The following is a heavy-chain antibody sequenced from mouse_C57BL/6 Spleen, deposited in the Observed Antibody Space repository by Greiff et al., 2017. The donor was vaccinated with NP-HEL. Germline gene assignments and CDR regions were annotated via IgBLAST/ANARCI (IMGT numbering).Heavy chain of an antibody. Sequence: FVHPGESLKLSCESHVYAFPSPYLSLFRQTPPPLLSFLSPFSPYGRSTYYPDTMERRFIISRDNTKKTLYLQMSSLRSEDTALYYCARQHGYYRYCDVWGTGTTVTVSS. V-gene: IGHV5-2*01. CDR2: FSPYGRST. D-gene: IGHD2-2*01. J-gene: IGHJ1*03. CDR1: VYAFPSPY. CDR3: ARQHGYYRYCDV.